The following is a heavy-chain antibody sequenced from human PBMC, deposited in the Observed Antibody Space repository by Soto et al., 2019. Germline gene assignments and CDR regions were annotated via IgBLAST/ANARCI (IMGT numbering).Heavy chain of an antibody. CDR2: VSYSGGNT. D-gene: IGHD1-26*01. V-gene: IGHV3-23*01. J-gene: IGHJ6*02. CDR3: AKESEHYYYHGMDV. CDR1: GFTFNTYA. Sequence: PGGSLRLSCAASGFTFNTYAMSWVRQAPGKGLEWVSTVSYSGGNTYYADFVKGRFTISRDNSKNSLYLQMNSLGAEDTAMYYCAKESEHYYYHGMDVWGQGTTVTVS.